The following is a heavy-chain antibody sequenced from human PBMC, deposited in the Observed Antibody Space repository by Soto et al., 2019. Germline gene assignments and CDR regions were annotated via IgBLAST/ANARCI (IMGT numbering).Heavy chain of an antibody. CDR2: ISGSGGST. CDR3: AKYTDTTVTTYGWGAFDI. Sequence: GGSLRLSCAASGFTFSSYAMSWVRQAPGKGLEWVSAISGSGGSTYYADSVKGRFTISRDNSKNTLYLQMNSLRAEDTAVYYCAKYTDTTVTTYGWGAFDICGQGTMVSVSS. CDR1: GFTFSSYA. J-gene: IGHJ3*02. V-gene: IGHV3-23*01. D-gene: IGHD4-17*01.